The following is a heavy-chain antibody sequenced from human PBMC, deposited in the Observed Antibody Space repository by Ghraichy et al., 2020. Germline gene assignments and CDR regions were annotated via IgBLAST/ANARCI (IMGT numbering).Heavy chain of an antibody. CDR1: GGSISSYY. Sequence: SETLSLTCTVSGGSISSYYWSWIRQPPGKGLEWIGYIYYSGSTNYNPSLKRRVTISVDTSKNQFSLKLSSVTAADTAVYYCARAGTGTKYYYYYYMDVWGKGTTVTVSS. CDR2: IYYSGST. D-gene: IGHD1-1*01. CDR3: ARAGTGTKYYYYYYMDV. V-gene: IGHV4-59*01. J-gene: IGHJ6*03.